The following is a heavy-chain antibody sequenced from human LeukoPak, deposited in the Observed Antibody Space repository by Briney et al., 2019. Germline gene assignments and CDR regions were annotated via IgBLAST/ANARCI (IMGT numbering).Heavy chain of an antibody. CDR3: ARDGEILWFGELLY. V-gene: IGHV3-30*04. Sequence: PGRSLRLSCAASGFTFSSYAMHWVRQAPGKGLEWVAVISYDGSNKYYADSVKGRFTISRDNSKNTLYLQMNSLRAEDTAAYYCARDGEILWFGELLYWGQGTLVTVSS. J-gene: IGHJ4*02. CDR1: GFTFSSYA. D-gene: IGHD3-10*01. CDR2: ISYDGSNK.